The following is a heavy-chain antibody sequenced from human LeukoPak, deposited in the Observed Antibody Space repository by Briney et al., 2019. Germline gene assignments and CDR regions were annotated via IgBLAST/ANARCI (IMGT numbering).Heavy chain of an antibody. J-gene: IGHJ4*02. CDR2: ISSSSSTI. CDR1: GFTFSSYN. CDR3: ARGIDY. V-gene: IGHV3-48*01. Sequence: GGSLRLSCAASGFTFSSYNINWVRQAPGKGLEWVSYISSSSSTIYYADSVRGRFTISRDTSKNMVFLQMNSLRVEDTAVYYCARGIDYWGRGTLVTVSS.